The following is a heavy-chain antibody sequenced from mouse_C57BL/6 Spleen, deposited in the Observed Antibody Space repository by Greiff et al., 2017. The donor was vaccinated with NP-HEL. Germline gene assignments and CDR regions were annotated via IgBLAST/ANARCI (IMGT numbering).Heavy chain of an antibody. CDR3: ARERDYGSSYPFYYAMDY. J-gene: IGHJ4*01. CDR2: ISYDGSN. Sequence: EVKLQESGPGLVKPSQSLSLTCSVTGYSITSGYYWNWIRQFPGNKLEWMGYISYDGSNNYNPSLKNRISITRDTSKNQFFLKLNSVTTEDTATYYCARERDYGSSYPFYYAMDYWGQGTSVTVSS. CDR1: GYSITSGYY. D-gene: IGHD1-1*01. V-gene: IGHV3-6*01.